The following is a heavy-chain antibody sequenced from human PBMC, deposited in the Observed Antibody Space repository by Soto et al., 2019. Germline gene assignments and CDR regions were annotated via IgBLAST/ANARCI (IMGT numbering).Heavy chain of an antibody. Sequence: EVQLVESGGGLVQPGRSLRLSCAASGFTFDDYAMHWVRQAPGKGLEWVSGISWNSDNIVYADSVKGRFTISRDNAKNSLYLQMNSLRAEDTASYYCAKDLYSNYGDAFDIWGQGTMVTVSS. CDR3: AKDLYSNYGDAFDI. CDR1: GFTFDDYA. V-gene: IGHV3-9*01. CDR2: ISWNSDNI. J-gene: IGHJ3*02. D-gene: IGHD4-4*01.